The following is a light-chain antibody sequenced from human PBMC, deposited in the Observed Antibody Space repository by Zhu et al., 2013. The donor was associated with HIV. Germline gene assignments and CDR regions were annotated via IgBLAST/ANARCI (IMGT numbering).Light chain of an antibody. V-gene: IGKV1-13*02. CDR2: DAS. CDR3: QQANSFPLT. Sequence: AIQLTQSPSSLSASVADRVTITCRANQDISRTLAWYQQKPGSAPKVLIYDASNLESGVPSRFSGSGSGTDFTLTISSLQPEDFATYYCQQANSFPLTFGGGTKVEIK. CDR1: QDISRT. J-gene: IGKJ4*01.